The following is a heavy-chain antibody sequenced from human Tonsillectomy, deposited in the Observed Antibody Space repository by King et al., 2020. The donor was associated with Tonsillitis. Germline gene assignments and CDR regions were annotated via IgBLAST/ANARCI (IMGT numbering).Heavy chain of an antibody. CDR3: ARDTYYYDSSGDLGSMDV. D-gene: IGHD3-22*01. Sequence: QLVQSGAEVKKPGASVKVSCKASGYTFTSYYMHWVRQAPGQGLEWMGIINPSGGSTSYAQTFQGRVTMTRDTSTSTVYMELSSLRSEDTAVYYCARDTYYYDSSGDLGSMDVWGQGTTVTVSS. CDR2: INPSGGST. V-gene: IGHV1-46*01. J-gene: IGHJ6*02. CDR1: GYTFTSYY.